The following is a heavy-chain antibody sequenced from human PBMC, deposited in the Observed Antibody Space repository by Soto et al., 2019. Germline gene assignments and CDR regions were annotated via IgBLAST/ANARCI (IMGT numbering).Heavy chain of an antibody. V-gene: IGHV4-39*01. Sequence: SETLSLTCTVSGGSISSSSYYWGWIRQPPGKGLEWIGSIYYSGSTYYNPPLRSRVTISVDTSKNQFSLKLSSVTAADTAVYYCARDTAMDTNYYYYGMDVWGQGTTVTVSS. CDR3: ARDTAMDTNYYYYGMDV. J-gene: IGHJ6*02. D-gene: IGHD5-18*01. CDR1: GGSISSSSYY. CDR2: IYYSGST.